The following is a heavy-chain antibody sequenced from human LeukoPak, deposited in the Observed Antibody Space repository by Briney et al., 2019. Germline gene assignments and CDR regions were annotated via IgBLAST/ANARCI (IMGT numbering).Heavy chain of an antibody. CDR1: GFNFNYFA. D-gene: IGHD4-23*01. V-gene: IGHV3-23*01. J-gene: IGHJ4*02. CDR2: IGDSGSGG. Sequence: AGGSLRLSCSASGFNFNYFAMSWIRQAPGKRLEWVSTIGDSGSGGSYADSVRGRFTLSRDNSKNMVYLQMHSLRVDDSAVYYCSRIKYGGNSGYHFDYWGQGTPVTVSS. CDR3: SRIKYGGNSGYHFDY.